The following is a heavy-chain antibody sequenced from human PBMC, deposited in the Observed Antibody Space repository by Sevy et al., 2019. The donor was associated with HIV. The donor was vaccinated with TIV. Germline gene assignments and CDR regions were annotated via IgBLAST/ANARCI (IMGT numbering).Heavy chain of an antibody. CDR1: GGSFSGYY. CDR3: ARAPPVVVVPGAPSWFDP. J-gene: IGHJ5*02. Sequence: SETLSLTCAVYGGSFSGYYWNWIRQPPGKGLEWIGEINHSGSTHYNPSLKSRITISVDTSKNQFSLRLNSVTAADTAVYYCARAPPVVVVPGAPSWFDPSGQGTLVTVSS. V-gene: IGHV4-34*01. D-gene: IGHD2-2*01. CDR2: INHSGST.